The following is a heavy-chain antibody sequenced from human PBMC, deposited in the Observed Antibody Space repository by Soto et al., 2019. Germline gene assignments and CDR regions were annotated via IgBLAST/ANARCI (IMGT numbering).Heavy chain of an antibody. CDR1: GGTFSSYA. D-gene: IGHD5-12*01. V-gene: IGHV1-69*13. CDR2: IIPIFGTA. J-gene: IGHJ4*02. CDR3: ARTEMATITPFDY. Sequence: SVKVSCKASGGTFSSYAISWVRQAPGQGLEWMGGIIPIFGTANYAQKFQGRVTITADESTSTAYMELSSLRSEDTAVYYCARTEMATITPFDYWGQGTLVTVSS.